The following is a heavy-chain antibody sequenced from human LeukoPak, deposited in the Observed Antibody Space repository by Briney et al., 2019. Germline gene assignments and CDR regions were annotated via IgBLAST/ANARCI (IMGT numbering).Heavy chain of an antibody. CDR3: AIIYLIVGATTFDY. V-gene: IGHV3-48*01. Sequence: GGTLRLSCAASGFTFSSYGMTWVRQAPGKGLEWLSYISSSSSLIYYADSVKGRFTISRDNARNSLHLQMNSLRAEDTAVYYCAIIYLIVGATTFDYWGQGTLVTVSS. D-gene: IGHD1-26*01. CDR1: GFTFSSYG. J-gene: IGHJ4*02. CDR2: ISSSSSLI.